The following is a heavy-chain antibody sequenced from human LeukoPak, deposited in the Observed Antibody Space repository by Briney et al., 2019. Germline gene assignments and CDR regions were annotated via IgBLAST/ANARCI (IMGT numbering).Heavy chain of an antibody. Sequence: GGSLRLSCTASGFTFSSYAMSWVRQAPGKGLESFSAISGSGGSTDYAGSVNGRLMISRDNFKKKLSLKMKSLRAEDTDVYYCAKDPGAGGWFDTWGQGTLVTVSS. CDR2: ISGSGGST. CDR1: GFTFSSYA. CDR3: AKDPGAGGWFDT. V-gene: IGHV3-23*01. D-gene: IGHD3-10*01. J-gene: IGHJ5*02.